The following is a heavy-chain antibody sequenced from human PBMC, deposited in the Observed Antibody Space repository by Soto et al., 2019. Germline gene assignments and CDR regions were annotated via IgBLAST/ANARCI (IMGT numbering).Heavy chain of an antibody. Sequence: GGSLRLSCAGSGFTFDDNAMHWVRQAPENGLEWVTGINWKSDIGYADSVKGRFTISRDNAENSLYLQMNSLRAEDTALYYCAISQDRGGRTTFIYWGQGTQVTV. CDR3: AISQDRGGRTTFIY. D-gene: IGHD3-16*01. V-gene: IGHV3-9*01. CDR2: INWKSDI. CDR1: GFTFDDNA. J-gene: IGHJ4*02.